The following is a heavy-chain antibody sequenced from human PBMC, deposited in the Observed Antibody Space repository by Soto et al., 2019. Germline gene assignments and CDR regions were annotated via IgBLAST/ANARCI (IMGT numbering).Heavy chain of an antibody. CDR3: AQRSPYNRNWNTGWFDS. D-gene: IGHD1-1*01. V-gene: IGHV2-5*02. CDR1: GFSLSTSGVG. Sequence: QITLKESGPTVVKPTQTLTLTCTFSGFSLSTSGVGVGWIRQPPGKALEWLAFIYWDDDKRYSPSLNSRLTIIKXXSXNXXLLIMTNVDPVDSATYYCAQRSPYNRNWNTGWFDSWGQGTLVTVSS. CDR2: IYWDDDK. J-gene: IGHJ5*01.